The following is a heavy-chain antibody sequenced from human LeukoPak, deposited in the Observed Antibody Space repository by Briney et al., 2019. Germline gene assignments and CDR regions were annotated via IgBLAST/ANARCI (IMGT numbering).Heavy chain of an antibody. D-gene: IGHD4-23*01. J-gene: IGHJ4*02. CDR2: IIPIFGTA. V-gene: IGHV1-69*05. Sequence: ASVKVSCKASGGTFSSYAISWVRQAPGQGLEWMGGIIPIFGTANYAQKFQGRVTVTTNESTSTAYMELRSLRFEDTAVYYCARGTTVVQSGLFDYWGQGTLVTVSS. CDR1: GGTFSSYA. CDR3: ARGTTVVQSGLFDY.